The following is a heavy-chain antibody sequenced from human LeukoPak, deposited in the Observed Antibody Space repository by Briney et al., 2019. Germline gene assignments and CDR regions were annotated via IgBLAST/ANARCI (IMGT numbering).Heavy chain of an antibody. Sequence: GGSLRLSCAASGFTFTSYWMHWVRQAPGKGLVWVSGINTDESSTFYADSVKGRFTISRDNAKNTLYLQMNSLRAEDTAVYYCARVDYPFEFWGQGTLVTVSS. J-gene: IGHJ4*02. V-gene: IGHV3-74*01. CDR1: GFTFTSYW. CDR2: INTDESST. CDR3: ARVDYPFEF. D-gene: IGHD4/OR15-4a*01.